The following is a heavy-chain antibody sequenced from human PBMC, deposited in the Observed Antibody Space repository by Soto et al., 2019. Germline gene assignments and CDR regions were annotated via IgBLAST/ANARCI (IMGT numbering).Heavy chain of an antibody. J-gene: IGHJ6*02. V-gene: IGHV4-39*01. CDR2: VYYGGST. CDR1: GGSISSSSYY. CDR3: AGGDYQHSSGYYFYYYTMDV. D-gene: IGHD3-22*01. Sequence: SETLSLTCTVSGGSISSSSYYWGWIRQPPGKGLEWIGNVYYGGSTYYNPSLKSRVTISVETSKSQFSLKLSSATAADTAVYYCAGGDYQHSSGYYFYYYTMDVWGQGTKVTVYS.